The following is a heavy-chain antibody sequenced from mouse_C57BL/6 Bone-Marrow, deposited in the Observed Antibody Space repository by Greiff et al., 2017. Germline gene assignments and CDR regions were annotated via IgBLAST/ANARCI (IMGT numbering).Heavy chain of an antibody. V-gene: IGHV2-9*01. J-gene: IGHJ1*03. D-gene: IGHD2-5*01. CDR3: AKRGYSNYLYWYFDV. Sequence: VNVVESGPGLVAPSQSLSITCTVSGFSLTSYGVDWVRQPPGKGLEWLGVIWGGGSTNYNSALMSRLSISKDNYKSQVFLKMNSLQTDDTAMYYCAKRGYSNYLYWYFDVWGTGTTVTVSS. CDR1: GFSLTSYG. CDR2: IWGGGST.